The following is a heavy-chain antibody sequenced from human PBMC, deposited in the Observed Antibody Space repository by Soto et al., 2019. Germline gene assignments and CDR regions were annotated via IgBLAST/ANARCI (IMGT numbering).Heavy chain of an antibody. CDR3: AKEGNYYDSSGHNGAFDI. D-gene: IGHD3-22*01. J-gene: IGHJ3*02. V-gene: IGHV3-30*18. Sequence: PGGSLRLSCAASGFTFSNYGMHWVRQAPGKGLEWVAAISYDGRNKYYADSVKGRFTISRDNSKNTLYVQMNSLRAEDTAVYYCAKEGNYYDSSGHNGAFDIWGQGTMVTGSS. CDR2: ISYDGRNK. CDR1: GFTFSNYG.